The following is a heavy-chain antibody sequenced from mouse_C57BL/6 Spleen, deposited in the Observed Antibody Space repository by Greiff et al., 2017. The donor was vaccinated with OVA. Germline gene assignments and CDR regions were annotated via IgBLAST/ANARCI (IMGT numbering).Heavy chain of an antibody. Sequence: VQLQQSGAELVRPGTSVKMSCKASGYTFTNYWIGWAKQRPGHGLEWIGDIYPGGGYTNYNEKFKGKATLTADKSSSTAYMQFSSLTSEDSAIYYCARSSPYDYDERGAMDYWGQGTSVTVSS. V-gene: IGHV1-63*01. J-gene: IGHJ4*01. CDR3: ARSSPYDYDERGAMDY. CDR1: GYTFTNYW. CDR2: IYPGGGYT. D-gene: IGHD2-4*01.